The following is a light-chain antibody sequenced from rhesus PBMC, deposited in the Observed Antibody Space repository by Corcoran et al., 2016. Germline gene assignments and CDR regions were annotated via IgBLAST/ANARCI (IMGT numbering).Light chain of an antibody. CDR1: QGISNW. CDR3: RQYDSAPLT. CDR2: RAS. Sequence: DIQMTQSPSPLSASVGDRVTITCRASQGISNWLAWYQQKPGKAPKLLIYRASNLERGVPSRFSGSGSGTEFTLTISRLQPEDFATYHCRQYDSAPLTFGGGTKVEIK. V-gene: IGKV1-69*01. J-gene: IGKJ4*01.